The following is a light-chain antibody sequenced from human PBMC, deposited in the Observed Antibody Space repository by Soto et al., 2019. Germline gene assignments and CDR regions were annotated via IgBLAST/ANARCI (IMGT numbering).Light chain of an antibody. Sequence: EIVLTQSPGTLSLSPGERATLSCRASQSVSSSYLAWYQQKPGQAPRLLIYGASTRATGIAARFSGSGSGTEFTLTISSLQSEDFAVYYCQQYHSWPPITFGQGTRLEIK. J-gene: IGKJ5*01. CDR3: QQYHSWPPIT. CDR2: GAS. CDR1: QSVSSSY. V-gene: IGKV3-15*01.